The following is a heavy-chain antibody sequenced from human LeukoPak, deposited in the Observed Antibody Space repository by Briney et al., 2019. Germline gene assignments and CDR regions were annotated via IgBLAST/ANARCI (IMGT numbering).Heavy chain of an antibody. D-gene: IGHD3-3*01. CDR2: ISSSSSYI. Sequence: PGGSLRLSCAASGFTFSSYSMNRVRQAPGKGLEWVSSISSSSSYIYYADSVKGRFTISRDNAKNSLYLQMNSLRAEDTAVYYCAREPVPGVPNYFDYWGQGTLVTVSS. J-gene: IGHJ4*02. V-gene: IGHV3-21*01. CDR1: GFTFSSYS. CDR3: AREPVPGVPNYFDY.